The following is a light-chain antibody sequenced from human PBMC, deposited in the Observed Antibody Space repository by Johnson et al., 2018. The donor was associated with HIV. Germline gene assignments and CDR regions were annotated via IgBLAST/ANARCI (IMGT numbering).Light chain of an antibody. CDR1: TSNIGDHS. CDR2: ENN. Sequence: HSVLTQPPSVSAAPGRWVTVSCSGTTSNIGDHSVSWYQQLPGTAPKLLIYENNTRPSGIPDRFSGSKSGTSATLGITGLQTGDEADYYCGTWDSSLSAGYGFGTGTKVTVL. V-gene: IGLV1-51*02. J-gene: IGLJ1*01. CDR3: GTWDSSLSAGYG.